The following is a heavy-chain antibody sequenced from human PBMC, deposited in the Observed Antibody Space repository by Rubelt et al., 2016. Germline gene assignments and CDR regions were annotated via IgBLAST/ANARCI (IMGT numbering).Heavy chain of an antibody. V-gene: IGHV4-39*07. D-gene: IGHD1-7*01. CDR3: ARDPRAGTTSFDY. CDR1: GGSISSSSYY. Sequence: QLQLQESGPGLVKPSETLSLTCTVSGGSISSSSYYWGWIRQPPGKGLEWIGSIYYSGSTYYNPSLKSRVTISVDTSKNQFSLTLSSVTAADTAVYYCARDPRAGTTSFDYWGQGTLVTVSS. J-gene: IGHJ4*02. CDR2: IYYSGST.